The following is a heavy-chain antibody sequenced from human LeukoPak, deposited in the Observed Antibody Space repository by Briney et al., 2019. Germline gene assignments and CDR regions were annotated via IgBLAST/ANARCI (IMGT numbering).Heavy chain of an antibody. Sequence: GESLKISCQVSGYTFISYWIAWVRQLPGQGLEWMGIIHPGDSDTRYNPSFQGQVTISADRSISTAYLQWSSLKASDSAMYYCATGIQLCCLDHWGRGTLATVSS. CDR2: IHPGDSDT. J-gene: IGHJ4*02. D-gene: IGHD5-18*01. CDR3: ATGIQLCCLDH. CDR1: GYTFISYW. V-gene: IGHV5-51*01.